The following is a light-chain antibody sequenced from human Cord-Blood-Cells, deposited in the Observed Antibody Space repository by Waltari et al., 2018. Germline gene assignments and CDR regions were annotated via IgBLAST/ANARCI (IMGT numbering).Light chain of an antibody. CDR3: QQYNSYSPYT. CDR1: QSISSW. V-gene: IGKV1-5*01. Sequence: DIQMTQSPSTLSASVGDRVTITCRASQSISSWLAWYQQKPGKAPKLLIYDASSLESGGPSRFSGSGSGTEFTLTTSSLQPDDFATYYCQQYNSYSPYTFGQGTKLEIK. J-gene: IGKJ2*01. CDR2: DAS.